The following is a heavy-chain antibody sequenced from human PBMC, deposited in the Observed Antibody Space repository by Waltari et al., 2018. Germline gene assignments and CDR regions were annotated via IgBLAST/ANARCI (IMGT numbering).Heavy chain of an antibody. V-gene: IGHV4-30-4*08. J-gene: IGHJ5*02. Sequence: QVQLQESGPGLVKPSLTLSLTCAVSGGSIGSGDSFCSWTRQPPGKGLELIGYISHTGTSYYNPSLKSRITLSVDTSKNQFSLKLSSVTAADTAVYYCAREREGGYSYGLNWFDPWGQGTLVTVSS. CDR3: AREREGGYSYGLNWFDP. CDR2: ISHTGTS. D-gene: IGHD5-18*01. CDR1: GGSIGSGDSF.